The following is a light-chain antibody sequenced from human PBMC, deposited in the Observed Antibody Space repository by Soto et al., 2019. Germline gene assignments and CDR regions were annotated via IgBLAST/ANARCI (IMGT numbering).Light chain of an antibody. CDR2: GSS. V-gene: IGKV3-20*01. Sequence: EVVLTQSPGTLSLSPGERATLSCRASQSVTNNYLAWYQQRPGQAPRLLIFGSSDRATGIPDGFSGSGSGTDFTLTISRLEPEDFAVYYCHQYGSSPPYTFGQGTKLEIK. J-gene: IGKJ2*01. CDR3: HQYGSSPPYT. CDR1: QSVTNNY.